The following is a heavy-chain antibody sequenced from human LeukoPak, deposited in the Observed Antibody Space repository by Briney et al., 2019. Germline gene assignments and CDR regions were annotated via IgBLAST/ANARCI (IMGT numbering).Heavy chain of an antibody. J-gene: IGHJ4*02. CDR1: GFTFSSYS. Sequence: PGGSLRLSCAASGFTFSSYSMNWVRQAPGKGLEWVSSISSSSSYIYYADSVKGRFTISRDNAKNSLYLQMNSLRAEDTAVYYCARGANWNDLLFDYWGQGTLVTVSS. V-gene: IGHV3-21*01. D-gene: IGHD1-1*01. CDR2: ISSSSSYI. CDR3: ARGANWNDLLFDY.